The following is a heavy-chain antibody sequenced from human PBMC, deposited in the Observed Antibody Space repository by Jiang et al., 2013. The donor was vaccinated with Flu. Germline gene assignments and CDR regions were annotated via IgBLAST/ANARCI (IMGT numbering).Heavy chain of an antibody. CDR2: ISAYYGTT. Sequence: QLVESGAEVKKPGASVRVSCKASGYTFTNYGISWVRQAPGQGLEWMGWISAYYGTTNYAQQFQGRVTMTRDTSTSTAYMELRSLRSDDTAVYYCVSERQTGVFVFAFWGQGTLVTVSS. CDR3: VSERQTGVFVFAF. D-gene: IGHD1-1*01. CDR1: GYTFTNYG. V-gene: IGHV1-18*01. J-gene: IGHJ4*02.